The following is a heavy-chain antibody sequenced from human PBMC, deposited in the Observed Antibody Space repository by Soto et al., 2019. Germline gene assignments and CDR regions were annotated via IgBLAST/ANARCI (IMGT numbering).Heavy chain of an antibody. CDR2: IHHSGST. Sequence: SETLSLTCAVYGGSFSEYYWTWIRQSPGKGLEWIGEIHHSGSTNYNPSLKSRVTISVDTSKNQFSLKLISVTASDTAVYYCARHGRWVTTSELDYWGQGTLVTVSS. CDR1: GGSFSEYY. V-gene: IGHV4-34*01. CDR3: ARHGRWVTTSELDY. D-gene: IGHD4-4*01. J-gene: IGHJ4*02.